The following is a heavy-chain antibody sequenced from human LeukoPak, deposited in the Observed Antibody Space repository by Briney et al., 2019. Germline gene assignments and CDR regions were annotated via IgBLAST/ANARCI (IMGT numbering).Heavy chain of an antibody. Sequence: PGGSLRHSCVASGLAFSSYSMHWVRQAPGKGLEWVGVISYDGSDEYYTDSVKGRFTISRDNSKNTVYLQMNSLRADDTAVYYCARDFTPEWFDIHWGQGTLVTVS. CDR1: GLAFSSYS. CDR2: ISYDGSDE. V-gene: IGHV3-30*04. D-gene: IGHD3-3*01. CDR3: ARDFTPEWFDIH. J-gene: IGHJ4*02.